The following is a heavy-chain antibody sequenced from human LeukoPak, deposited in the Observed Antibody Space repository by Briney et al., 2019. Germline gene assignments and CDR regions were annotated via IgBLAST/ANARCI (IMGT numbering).Heavy chain of an antibody. V-gene: IGHV3-23*01. CDR2: ISGIGGST. J-gene: IGHJ4*02. D-gene: IGHD1-1*01. CDR1: GCTFSTYA. CDR3: AKGYWNPGY. Sequence: GGSLTLSCVASGCTFSTYAMTWVRQAPGKGLEWVAGISGIGGSTYYADSVKGRFTISRENSKQTLYLQINNLKAEGTALYSFAKGYWNPGYWGQGTLVTVSS.